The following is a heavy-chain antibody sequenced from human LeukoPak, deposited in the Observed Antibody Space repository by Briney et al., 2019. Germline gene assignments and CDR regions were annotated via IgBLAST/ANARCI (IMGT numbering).Heavy chain of an antibody. V-gene: IGHV3-23*01. CDR2: ISGSSGSK. CDR1: GFTFSDSA. D-gene: IGHD1-26*01. Sequence: GGSLRLSCAASGFTFSDSAMSWVRQAPGKGLEWVSSISGSSGSKFHADSVKGRFTISRDNSKGTLYLQMNSLRAEDTALNYCAKGSKFSGTYYFDYWGQGTLVTVSS. J-gene: IGHJ4*02. CDR3: AKGSKFSGTYYFDY.